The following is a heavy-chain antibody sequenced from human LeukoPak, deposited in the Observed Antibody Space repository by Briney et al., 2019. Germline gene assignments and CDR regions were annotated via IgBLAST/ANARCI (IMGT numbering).Heavy chain of an antibody. CDR3: ARAPMVRGVDYYYYGMDV. J-gene: IGHJ6*02. Sequence: QSVGSLRLSCAASGFTFSSYAMHWVRQAPGKGLEWVAVISYDGSNKYYADSVKGLFTISRDNSKNTLYLQMNSLRAEDTAVYYCARAPMVRGVDYYYYGMDVWGQGTTVTVSS. CDR2: ISYDGSNK. V-gene: IGHV3-30*04. CDR1: GFTFSSYA. D-gene: IGHD3-10*01.